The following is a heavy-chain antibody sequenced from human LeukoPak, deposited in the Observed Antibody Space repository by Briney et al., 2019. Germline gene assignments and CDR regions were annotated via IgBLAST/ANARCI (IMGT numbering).Heavy chain of an antibody. CDR3: ARDWRGSYFPDF. CDR2: IVVGSGNT. J-gene: IGHJ4*02. D-gene: IGHD1-26*01. CDR1: GFTFTSSA. Sequence: SVKVSCKASGFTFTSSAVQWVRQARGQRLEWIGWIVVGSGNTNYAQKFQERVTITRDMSTSTAYMELSSLRSEDTAVYYCARDWRGSYFPDFWGQGTLVTVSS. V-gene: IGHV1-58*01.